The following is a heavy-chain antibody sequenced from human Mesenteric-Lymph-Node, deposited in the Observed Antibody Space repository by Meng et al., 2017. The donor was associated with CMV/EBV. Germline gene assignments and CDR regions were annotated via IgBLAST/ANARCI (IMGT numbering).Heavy chain of an antibody. CDR3: ARRSEFRYSSSYYFDY. V-gene: IGHV4-39*01. J-gene: IGHJ4*02. D-gene: IGHD6-6*01. CDR2: IYYSGST. CDR1: GGSISSSSYY. Sequence: SETLSLTCTVSGGSISSSSYYWGWIRQPPGKGLEWIGSIYYSGSTYYNPSLKSRVTISVDTSKNQFSLKLSSVTAADTAVYYCARRSEFRYSSSYYFDYWGQGTLVTVSS.